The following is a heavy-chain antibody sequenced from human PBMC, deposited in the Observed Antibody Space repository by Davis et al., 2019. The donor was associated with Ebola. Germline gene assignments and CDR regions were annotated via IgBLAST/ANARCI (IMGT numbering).Heavy chain of an antibody. CDR1: GGTFSSYA. CDR2: IIPIFGTA. J-gene: IGHJ4*02. CDR3: ARGTSDPDY. V-gene: IGHV1-69*05. Sequence: AASVKVSCKASGGTFSSYAISWVRQAPGQGLEWMGGIIPIFGTANYAQKFQGRVTMTTDTSTSTAYMELRSLRSDDTAVYYCARGTSDPDYWGQGTLVTVSS.